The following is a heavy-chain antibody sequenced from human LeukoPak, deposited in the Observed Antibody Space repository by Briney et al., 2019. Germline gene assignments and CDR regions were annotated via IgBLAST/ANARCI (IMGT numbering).Heavy chain of an antibody. V-gene: IGHV4-30-4*08. Sequence: SETLSLTCTVSGGSISSGDYYWSWIRQPPGKGLEWIGYIYYSGSTYYNPSLKSRVTISVDTSKNQFSLKLSSVTAADTAVYYCARDSPPLVEVVVPADYYYMDVWGKGTTVTVSS. D-gene: IGHD2-2*01. CDR3: ARDSPPLVEVVVPADYYYMDV. CDR2: IYYSGST. CDR1: GGSISSGDYY. J-gene: IGHJ6*03.